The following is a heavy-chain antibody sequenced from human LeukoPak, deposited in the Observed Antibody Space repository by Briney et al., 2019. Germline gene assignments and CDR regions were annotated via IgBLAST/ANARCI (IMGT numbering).Heavy chain of an antibody. J-gene: IGHJ5*02. CDR3: TRDTGTTGEVKFDP. D-gene: IGHD4-17*01. Sequence: SETLSLTCTVSGNSLGDYYWSWIRQPAGKGLEWIGRIYTSGSTTYNPSPKSRVTMSVDTSKSQFSLNLMSVTAADTAVYYCTRDTGTTGEVKFDPWGQGTLVTVSS. CDR1: GNSLGDYY. V-gene: IGHV4-4*07. CDR2: IYTSGST.